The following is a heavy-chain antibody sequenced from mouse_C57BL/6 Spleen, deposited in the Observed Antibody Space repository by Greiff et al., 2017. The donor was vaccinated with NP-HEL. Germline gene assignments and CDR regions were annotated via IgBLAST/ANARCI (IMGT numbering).Heavy chain of an antibody. V-gene: IGHV1-72*01. D-gene: IGHD1-1*01. CDR1: GYTFTSYW. J-gene: IGHJ4*01. Sequence: VQLQQSGAELVKPGASVKLSCKASGYTFTSYWMHWVKQRPGRGLEWIGRIDPNSGGTKYNEKFKSKATLTVDKPSSTAYMQLSSLTSEDSAVYYCARATTVVATGGDYAMDYWGQGTSVTVSS. CDR2: IDPNSGGT. CDR3: ARATTVVATGGDYAMDY.